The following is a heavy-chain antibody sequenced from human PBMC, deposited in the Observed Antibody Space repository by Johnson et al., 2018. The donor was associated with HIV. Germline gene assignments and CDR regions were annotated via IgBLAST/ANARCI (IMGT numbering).Heavy chain of an antibody. Sequence: VQLVESGGGLVQPGGSLRLSCAASGFTFSSYWMSWVRQAPGKGLEWVANIKQDGGEKYYVDSVKGRFTISKDNSRNTLFLHMNSLRADDTAVYYCAIGRGEFPRHAFDIWGQGTMVTVSS. V-gene: IGHV3-7*02. J-gene: IGHJ3*02. CDR1: GFTFSSYW. CDR3: AIGRGEFPRHAFDI. CDR2: IKQDGGEK. D-gene: IGHD3-10*01.